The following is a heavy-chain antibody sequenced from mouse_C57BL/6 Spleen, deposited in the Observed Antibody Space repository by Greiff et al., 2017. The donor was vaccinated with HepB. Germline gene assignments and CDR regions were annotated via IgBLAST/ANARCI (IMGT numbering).Heavy chain of an antibody. CDR1: GYTFTSYW. CDR2: IDPSDSYT. D-gene: IGHD6-1*01. J-gene: IGHJ2*01. CDR3: ARSNPTGFDY. Sequence: QVQLQQPGAELVMPGASVKLSCKASGYTFTSYWMHWVKQRPGQGLEWIGEIDPSDSYTNYNQKFKGKSTLTVDKSSSTAYMQLSSLTSEDSAVYYCARSNPTGFDYWGQGTTLTVSS. V-gene: IGHV1-69*01.